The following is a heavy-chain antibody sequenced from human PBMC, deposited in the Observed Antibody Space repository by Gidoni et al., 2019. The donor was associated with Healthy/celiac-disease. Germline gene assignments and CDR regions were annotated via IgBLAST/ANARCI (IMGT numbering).Heavy chain of an antibody. Sequence: EVQLVESGGGLVQPGGSLRLSCAASGFTFSRYWLHWVRQAPGKGLVWVSRINSDGSSTSYADSVKGRFTISRDNAKNTLYLQMNSLRAEDTAVYYCASSDGKTVTTSYWGQGTLVTVSS. CDR2: INSDGSST. D-gene: IGHD4-17*01. CDR1: GFTFSRYW. V-gene: IGHV3-74*01. J-gene: IGHJ4*02. CDR3: ASSDGKTVTTSY.